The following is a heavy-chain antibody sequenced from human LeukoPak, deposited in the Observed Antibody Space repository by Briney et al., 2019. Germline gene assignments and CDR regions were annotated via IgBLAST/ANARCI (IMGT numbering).Heavy chain of an antibody. CDR1: GYVFTIWN. D-gene: IGHD2-15*01. V-gene: IGHV1-46*01. Sequence: ASVKVSCKASGYVFTIWNIHWVRQAPGQGLEWMGKINPSDGITTYAQKFKGRVTMTRDRSTSAVYMKLSSLTSDDMAVYYCARGVLLQGRGAFDIWGQGAMVTVSS. CDR3: ARGVLLQGRGAFDI. J-gene: IGHJ3*02. CDR2: INPSDGIT.